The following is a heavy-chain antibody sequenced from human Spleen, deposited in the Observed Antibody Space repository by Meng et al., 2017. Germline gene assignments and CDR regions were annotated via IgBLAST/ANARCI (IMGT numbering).Heavy chain of an antibody. V-gene: IGHV4-34*01. J-gene: IGHJ5*02. Sequence: QVEQQQWGPGLLKPPETLSLTCAVYGGSFSGYYWSWIRQPPGKGLEWIGEINHSGSTNYNPSLKSRVTISVDTSKNQFSLKLSSVTAADTAVYYCARGMVYFGTGFDPWGQGTLVAVSS. CDR2: INHSGST. D-gene: IGHD2-8*01. CDR1: GGSFSGYY. CDR3: ARGMVYFGTGFDP.